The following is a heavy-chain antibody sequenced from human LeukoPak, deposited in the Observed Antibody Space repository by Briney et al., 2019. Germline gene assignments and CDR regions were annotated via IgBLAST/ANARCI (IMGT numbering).Heavy chain of an antibody. CDR1: GFTFSSYE. D-gene: IGHD3-10*01. J-gene: IGHJ4*02. V-gene: IGHV3-48*03. Sequence: GGPLRLSCAASGFTFSSYEMNWVRQAPGKGLEWVSYISSSGSTIYYADSVKGRFTISRDNAKNSLYLQVNSLRAEDTGVYYCARDRYYGSGSYDYWGQGTLVTVSS. CDR2: ISSSGSTI. CDR3: ARDRYYGSGSYDY.